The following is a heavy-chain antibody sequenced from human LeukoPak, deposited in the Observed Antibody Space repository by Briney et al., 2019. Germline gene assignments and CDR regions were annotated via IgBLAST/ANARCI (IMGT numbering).Heavy chain of an antibody. CDR1: GYTFTSYG. V-gene: IGHV1-18*01. J-gene: IGHJ6*03. CDR3: ARDHRPAQILWFGELLDPNYYYMDV. D-gene: IGHD3-10*01. Sequence: GASVKVSCKASGYTFTSYGISWVRQAPGQGLEWMGWISAYNGNTNYAQKLQGRVTMTTDTSTSTAYMELRSLRSDDTAVYYCARDHRPAQILWFGELLDPNYYYMDVWGKGTTVTISS. CDR2: ISAYNGNT.